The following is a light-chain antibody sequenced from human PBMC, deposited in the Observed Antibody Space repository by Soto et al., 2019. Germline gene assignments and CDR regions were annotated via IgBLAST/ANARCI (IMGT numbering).Light chain of an antibody. V-gene: IGKV1-6*01. CDR1: ENIGVW. CDR3: LQDYNYPRT. J-gene: IGKJ1*01. CDR2: AAS. Sequence: IQMTQSPSTLSASVGDRVTITCRASENIGVWLAWYQQKPGKAPKLLIYAASSFQSGVPSRFSGSGSGTDFTLTISSLQPEDFATYYCLQDYNYPRTFGQGTKVDIK.